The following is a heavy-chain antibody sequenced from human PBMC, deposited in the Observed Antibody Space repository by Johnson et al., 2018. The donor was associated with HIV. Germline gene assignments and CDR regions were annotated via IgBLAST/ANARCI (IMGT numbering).Heavy chain of an antibody. J-gene: IGHJ3*01. CDR2: ISYDGSNK. CDR3: AKNIGYCTVTSCYPRNNDAFDV. V-gene: IGHV3-30-3*02. D-gene: IGHD2-2*01. CDR1: GFTFSSYG. Sequence: QVQSVESGGGVVQPGRSLRLSCAASGFTFSSYGMHWVRQAPGKGLEWVAVISYDGSNKYYADSVKGRFTISRDNSKNTMYLQMSSLRAEDTGVYYCAKNIGYCTVTSCYPRNNDAFDVWGQGTMVTVSS.